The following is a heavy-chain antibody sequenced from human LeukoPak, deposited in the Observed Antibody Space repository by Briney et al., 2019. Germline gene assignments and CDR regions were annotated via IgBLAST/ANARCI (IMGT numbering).Heavy chain of an antibody. CDR1: GFTFSNYD. CDR3: ARDFQYCSGGSCGY. CDR2: IWYDGSNK. J-gene: IGHJ4*02. Sequence: GGSLRLSCAASGFTFSNYDMHWVRQAPGKGLEWVAVIWYDGSNKYYADSVKGRFTISRDNSKNTLYLQMNSLRAKDTAVYYCARDFQYCSGGSCGYWGQGTLVTVSS. V-gene: IGHV3-33*08. D-gene: IGHD2-15*01.